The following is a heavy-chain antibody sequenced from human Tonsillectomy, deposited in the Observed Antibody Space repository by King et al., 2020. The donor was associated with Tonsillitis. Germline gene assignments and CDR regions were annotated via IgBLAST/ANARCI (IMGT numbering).Heavy chain of an antibody. V-gene: IGHV2-70*01. CDR2: IHWDDDK. Sequence: TLKESGPALVKPTQTLTLTCTFSGFSLSNSGMCVSWIRQPPGKALQWLAVIHWDDDKYYSASLRTRLTISKDTSKNQVVLPMTNMDPVDTATSYCARTLPYYDFWSGYYFDYWGQGTLVTVSS. J-gene: IGHJ4*02. D-gene: IGHD3-3*01. CDR1: GFSLSNSGMC. CDR3: ARTLPYYDFWSGYYFDY.